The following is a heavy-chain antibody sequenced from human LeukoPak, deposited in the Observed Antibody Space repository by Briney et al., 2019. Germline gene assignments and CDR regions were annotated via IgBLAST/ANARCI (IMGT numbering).Heavy chain of an antibody. V-gene: IGHV3-23*01. CDR3: AKVVNSGYYYYFDY. CDR2: ISSSGSGT. J-gene: IGHJ4*02. Sequence: PGGSLRLSCAASGLTVSSNYMSWVRQAPGKGLEWVSAISSSGSGTYYPDSVKGRFTISRDNSKNTLYLQMNSLRVEDTAVYYCAKVVNSGYYYYFDYWGQGTLVTVSS. D-gene: IGHD3-22*01. CDR1: GLTVSSNY.